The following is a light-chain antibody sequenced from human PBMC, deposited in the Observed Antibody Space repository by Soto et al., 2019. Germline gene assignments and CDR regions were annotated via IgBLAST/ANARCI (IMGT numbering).Light chain of an antibody. Sequence: QSVLTQPASVSGSPGQSITISCTGTSSDFGDYNSGSWYQHHPGKAPKLIVFQVSFRPSAVSDRFSGSKSDNTAALTISGLQTEDEADYYCLSYTASSTLVFGKGTKVTVL. CDR1: SSDFGDYNS. CDR2: QVS. J-gene: IGLJ1*01. V-gene: IGLV2-14*01. CDR3: LSYTASSTLV.